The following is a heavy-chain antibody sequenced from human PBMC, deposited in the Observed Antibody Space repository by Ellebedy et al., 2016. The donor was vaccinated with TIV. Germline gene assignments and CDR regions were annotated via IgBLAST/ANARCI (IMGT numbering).Heavy chain of an antibody. D-gene: IGHD6-19*01. V-gene: IGHV1-24*01. CDR3: ATDILSRGWYGAFDI. CDR2: FDPEDGET. CDR1: GYTLTELS. Sequence: ASVKVSXXVSGYTLTELSMHWVRQAPGKGLEWMGGFDPEDGETIYAQKFQGRVTMTEDTSTDTAYMELSSLRSEDTAVYYCATDILSRGWYGAFDIWGQGTMVTVSS. J-gene: IGHJ3*02.